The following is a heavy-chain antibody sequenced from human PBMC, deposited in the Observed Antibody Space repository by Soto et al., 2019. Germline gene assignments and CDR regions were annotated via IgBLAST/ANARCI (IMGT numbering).Heavy chain of an antibody. J-gene: IGHJ6*02. D-gene: IGHD6-13*01. CDR1: GFTFGDYA. V-gene: IGHV3-49*05. CDR3: TRENAIAAAGYYYGMDV. Sequence: KPGGSLRLSCTASGFTFGDYAMSWFRQAPGKGLEWVGFIRSKAYGGTTEYAASVKGRFTISRDDSKSIAYLQMNSLKTEDTAVYYCTRENAIAAAGYYYGMDVWGQGTTVTVSS. CDR2: IRSKAYGGTT.